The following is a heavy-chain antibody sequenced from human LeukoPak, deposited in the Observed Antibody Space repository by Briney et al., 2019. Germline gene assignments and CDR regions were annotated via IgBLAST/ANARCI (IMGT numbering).Heavy chain of an antibody. Sequence: SQTLSRTCTVSGGSVGSDNSYWNWIRQPAGKGLEWIGRIYADGSSTYNPSLKSRVTILVDTSKNQFSLRLSSMTAADTAVYYCARGYYYRTWGLGTLVTVSS. V-gene: IGHV4-61*02. CDR1: GGSVGSDNSY. CDR2: IYADGSS. CDR3: ARGYYYRT. D-gene: IGHD3-10*01. J-gene: IGHJ4*02.